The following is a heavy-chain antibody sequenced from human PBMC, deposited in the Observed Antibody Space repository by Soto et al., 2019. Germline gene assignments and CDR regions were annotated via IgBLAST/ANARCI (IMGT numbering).Heavy chain of an antibody. CDR2: ISYDGSNK. CDR3: ARDHGSGWHPDY. J-gene: IGHJ4*02. V-gene: IGHV3-30-3*01. Sequence: QVQLVESGGGVVQPGRSLRLSCAASGFTFSSYGMHWVRQAPGKGLEWVAVISYDGSNKYYADSVKGRFTISRDNSKNTLYLQMNSLRAEDTAVYYCARDHGSGWHPDYWGQGTLVTVSS. CDR1: GFTFSSYG. D-gene: IGHD6-19*01.